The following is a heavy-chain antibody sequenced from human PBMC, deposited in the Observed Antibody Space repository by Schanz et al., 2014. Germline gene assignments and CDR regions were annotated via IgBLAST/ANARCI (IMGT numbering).Heavy chain of an antibody. CDR2: ITWNSGGI. CDR3: AKDIGYTSNCYIDY. Sequence: RLSCSAYGFSFSNHAMSWVRQAPGKGLEWVSSITWNSGGIGYADSVKGRFTISRDNAKNSLYLQMNSLRPEDTAFYYCAKDIGYTSNCYIDYWGQGTLSPTPQ. CDR1: GFSFSNHA. D-gene: IGHD6-13*01. V-gene: IGHV3-9*01. J-gene: IGHJ4*02.